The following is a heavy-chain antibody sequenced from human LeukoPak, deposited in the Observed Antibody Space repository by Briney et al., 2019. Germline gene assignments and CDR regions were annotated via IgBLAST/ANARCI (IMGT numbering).Heavy chain of an antibody. CDR2: IYTRGST. Sequence: SQTLSLTCNVSGGSISSGRYYWSWIRQPAGKGLEWIGRIYTRGSTNYNPSLKSRVTMSVDTSKNQFSLKLRSVTAADTAVYYCARVTGYMIEDYFDYWGQGILVTVSS. D-gene: IGHD3-9*01. J-gene: IGHJ4*02. V-gene: IGHV4-61*02. CDR1: GGSISSGRYY. CDR3: ARVTGYMIEDYFDY.